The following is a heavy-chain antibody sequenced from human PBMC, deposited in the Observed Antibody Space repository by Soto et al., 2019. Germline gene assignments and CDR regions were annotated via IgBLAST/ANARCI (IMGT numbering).Heavy chain of an antibody. CDR3: ARDPELVVAGGLGGYSWFDP. CDR2: IIPIFGTA. D-gene: IGHD2-15*01. CDR1: GGTFSSYA. V-gene: IGHV1-69*12. J-gene: IGHJ5*02. Sequence: QVQLVQSGAEVKKPGSSVKVSCKASGGTFSSYAISWVRQAPGQGLEWMGGIIPIFGTANYAQKFQGRVTITADESTSTACMELSSLRSEDTAVYYCARDPELVVAGGLGGYSWFDPWGQGTLDTVSS.